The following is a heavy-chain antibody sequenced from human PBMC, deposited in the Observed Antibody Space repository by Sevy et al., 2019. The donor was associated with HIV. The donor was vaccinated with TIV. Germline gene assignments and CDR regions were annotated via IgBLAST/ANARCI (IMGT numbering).Heavy chain of an antibody. V-gene: IGHV3-30*15. J-gene: IGHJ4*02. Sequence: GGYLRLSCAASGFTFNSHGFHWVRQAPGKGLEWVALISYDGRIKYYADSVKGRFIISRDDARNTLYLQMSGLRAEDTAVYYCAREGGHTAAWSPGNFWGQGNLVTVSS. CDR1: GFTFNSHG. CDR2: ISYDGRIK. CDR3: AREGGHTAAWSPGNF. D-gene: IGHD2-15*01.